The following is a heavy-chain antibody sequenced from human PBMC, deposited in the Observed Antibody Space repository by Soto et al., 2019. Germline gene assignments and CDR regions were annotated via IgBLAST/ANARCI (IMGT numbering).Heavy chain of an antibody. CDR1: GGSISSYY. V-gene: IGHV4-59*01. Sequence: KPSETLSLTCTVSGGSISSYYWSWIRQPPGKGLEWIGYIYYSGSTNYNPSLKSRVTISVDTSKNQFSLKLSSVTAADTAVYYCGRGLDSYYYYMDVWGKGTTVTVSS. CDR3: GRGLDSYYYYMDV. CDR2: IYYSGST. D-gene: IGHD3-16*01. J-gene: IGHJ6*03.